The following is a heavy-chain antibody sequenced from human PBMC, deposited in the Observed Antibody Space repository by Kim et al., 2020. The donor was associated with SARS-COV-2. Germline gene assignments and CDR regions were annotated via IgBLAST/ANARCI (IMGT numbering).Heavy chain of an antibody. J-gene: IGHJ3*02. Sequence: SETLSLTCTVSGGSIGSYYWSWIRQPPGKGLECIGYIHYSGSTNYNPSLRTRVTISVDTSKNQFSLKLSSVTAADTAIYYCARRYYYDSSRAFDIWGQGTMVTVSS. D-gene: IGHD3-22*01. V-gene: IGHV4-59*13. CDR3: ARRYYYDSSRAFDI. CDR1: GGSIGSYY. CDR2: IHYSGST.